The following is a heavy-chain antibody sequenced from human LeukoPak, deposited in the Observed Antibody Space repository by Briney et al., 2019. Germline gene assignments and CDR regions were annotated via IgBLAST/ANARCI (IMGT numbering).Heavy chain of an antibody. V-gene: IGHV4-30-4*01. J-gene: IGHJ3*02. Sequence: SQTLSLTCTVSGGSISSGDYYWSWIRQPPGKGLEWIGYIYYSGSTYYNPSLKSRVTISVDTSKNQFSLKLSSVTAADTAVYYCARDLATTDAFDTWGQGTMVTVSS. D-gene: IGHD5-12*01. CDR1: GGSISSGDYY. CDR3: ARDLATTDAFDT. CDR2: IYYSGST.